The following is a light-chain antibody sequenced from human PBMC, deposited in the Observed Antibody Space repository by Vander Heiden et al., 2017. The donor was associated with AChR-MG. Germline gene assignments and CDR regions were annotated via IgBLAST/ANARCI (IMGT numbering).Light chain of an antibody. CDR1: QTISTR. CDR2: EAS. Sequence: DIQMAQSPSTLSASVGDRLTITCRASQTISTRVAWYQLKPGKAPKLLIFEASTLQSGVPSRFSGSGSGTEFTLTISSLQPDDIATYYCQQDNDYPRTFGQGTKVEIK. J-gene: IGKJ1*01. V-gene: IGKV1-5*03. CDR3: QQDNDYPRT.